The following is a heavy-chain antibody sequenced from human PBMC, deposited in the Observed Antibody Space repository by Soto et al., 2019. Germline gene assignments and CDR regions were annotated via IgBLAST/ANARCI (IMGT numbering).Heavy chain of an antibody. Sequence: PSETLSLTCAVYGGSFSGYYWSWIRQPPGKGQEWIGEINHSGSTNYNPSLKSRVTISVDTSKNQFSLKLSSVTAADMAVYYCARGHRTGYYVKELGYWGQGTLVTVSS. J-gene: IGHJ4*02. CDR2: INHSGST. D-gene: IGHD3-9*01. CDR1: GGSFSGYY. V-gene: IGHV4-34*01. CDR3: ARGHRTGYYVKELGY.